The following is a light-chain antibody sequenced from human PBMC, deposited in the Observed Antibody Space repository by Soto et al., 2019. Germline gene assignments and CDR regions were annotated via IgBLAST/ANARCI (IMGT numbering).Light chain of an antibody. CDR2: AAS. Sequence: QMTQYPCSRSASVRGIVTITRRASQNIRSYLNWYQQIPGRAPKILIYAASSLQSGVPSRFSGSGSGTEFTLTITRLQPEDFATYYCQQCYASPWTFGQGTKVDIK. CDR3: QQCYASPWT. V-gene: IGKV1-39*01. CDR1: QNIRSY. J-gene: IGKJ1*01.